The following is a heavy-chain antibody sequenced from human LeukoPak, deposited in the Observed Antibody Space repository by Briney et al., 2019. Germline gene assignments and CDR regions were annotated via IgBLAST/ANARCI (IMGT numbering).Heavy chain of an antibody. J-gene: IGHJ4*02. V-gene: IGHV1-69*06. CDR3: ARGRDSSGADY. CDR1: GGTFISYA. CDR2: IIPIFGTA. D-gene: IGHD3-22*01. Sequence: ASVKVSCKASGGTFISYAISWVRQAPGQGLEWMGGIIPIFGTANYAQKFQGRVTITADKSTSTAYMELSSLRPEDTAVYYCARGRDSSGADYWGQGTLVTVSS.